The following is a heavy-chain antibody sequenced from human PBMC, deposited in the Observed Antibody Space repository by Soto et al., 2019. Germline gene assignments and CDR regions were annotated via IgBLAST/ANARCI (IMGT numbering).Heavy chain of an antibody. J-gene: IGHJ6*03. CDR2: IYHSGST. V-gene: IGHV4-4*02. D-gene: IGHD1-1*01. Sequence: SETLSLTCAVSSGSISSSNWWSWVRQPPGKGLEWIGEIYHSGSTNYNPSLKSRVTISVDKSKNQFSLKLSSVTAADTAVYYCARGAHNVSQTTRVENYYMDVWGKGTTVTVSS. CDR3: ARGAHNVSQTTRVENYYMDV. CDR1: SGSISSSNW.